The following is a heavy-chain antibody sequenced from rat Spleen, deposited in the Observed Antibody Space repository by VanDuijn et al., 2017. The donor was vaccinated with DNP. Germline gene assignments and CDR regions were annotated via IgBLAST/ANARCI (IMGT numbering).Heavy chain of an antibody. CDR3: ARPQTPFVTIAALGFAF. CDR2: INTGSGGT. CDR1: GYTFTNYH. D-gene: IGHD1-2*01. V-gene: IGHV1-43*01. J-gene: IGHJ3*01. Sequence: QVQLQQSGAELAKPGSSVKISCKASGYTFTNYHLNWIKQTTGQGLEYIGYINTGSGGTNYNEKFKGKATLTVDKSSSTAFMQLSSLTPDDSAVYYCARPQTPFVTIAALGFAFWGQGTLVTVSS.